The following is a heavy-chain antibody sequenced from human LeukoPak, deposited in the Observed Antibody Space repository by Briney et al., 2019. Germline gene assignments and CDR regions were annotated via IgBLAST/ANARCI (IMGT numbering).Heavy chain of an antibody. Sequence: GGSLRLSCAASGFTFSSYWMSWVRQAPGKGLEWVANIKQDGSEKYYVNSVRGRFSISRDNAKNSLYLQMNSLRAEDTAVYYCAREHCSSSSCHLDYWGQGTLATVSS. J-gene: IGHJ4*02. CDR3: AREHCSSSSCHLDY. V-gene: IGHV3-7*01. CDR2: IKQDGSEK. D-gene: IGHD2-2*01. CDR1: GFTFSSYW.